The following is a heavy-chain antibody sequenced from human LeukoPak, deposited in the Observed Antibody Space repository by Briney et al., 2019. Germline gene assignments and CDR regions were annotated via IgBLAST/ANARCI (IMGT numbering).Heavy chain of an antibody. V-gene: IGHV3-30-3*01. CDR3: ARDHPDSSGDGFDY. CDR1: GFTFSSYA. CDR2: ISYDGSNK. D-gene: IGHD3-22*01. Sequence: GGSLRLSCAASGFTFSSYAMHWVRQAPGKGLEWVSVISYDGSNKYYADSVKGRFTISRDNSKNTLYLQMNNLQMNSLRAEDTAVYYCARDHPDSSGDGFDYWGQGTLVTVSS. J-gene: IGHJ4*02.